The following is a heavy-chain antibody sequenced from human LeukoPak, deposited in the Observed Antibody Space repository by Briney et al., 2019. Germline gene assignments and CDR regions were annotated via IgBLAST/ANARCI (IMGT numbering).Heavy chain of an antibody. Sequence: SWVRQAPGKGLEWIGEIFHSGSTTYNPSLKSRVTMSVDKSKNQFSLKLSSVTAADTAVYYCATRGKIYSSSRYRNFDYWGQGTLVTVSS. J-gene: IGHJ4*02. CDR2: IFHSGST. D-gene: IGHD6-13*01. V-gene: IGHV4-4*02. CDR3: ATRGKIYSSSRYRNFDY.